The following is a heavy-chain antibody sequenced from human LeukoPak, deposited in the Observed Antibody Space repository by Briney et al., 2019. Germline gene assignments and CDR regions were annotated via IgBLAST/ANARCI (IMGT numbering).Heavy chain of an antibody. CDR2: ISGSGGST. Sequence: GGSLRLSCAASGFTFSSYAMSWVRQAPGKGLEWVSAISGSGGSTYYADSVKGRFTISRDNSKNTLYLQMNSLRAEDTAVYYCAKLKEGYGDYYYFDYWGQGTLVTVSS. J-gene: IGHJ4*02. CDR3: AKLKEGYGDYYYFDY. D-gene: IGHD4-17*01. V-gene: IGHV3-23*01. CDR1: GFTFSSYA.